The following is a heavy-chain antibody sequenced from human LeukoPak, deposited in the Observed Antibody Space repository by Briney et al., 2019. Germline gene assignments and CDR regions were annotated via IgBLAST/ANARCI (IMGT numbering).Heavy chain of an antibody. CDR3: AKDIVGGGDDY. CDR1: GFTFTKFW. CDR2: IQEDGKKE. J-gene: IGHJ4*02. Sequence: GGSLRLSCEASGFTFTKFWMSWVRQAPGEGLEWVANIQEDGKKENYVDSLRGRFTISRDNAKNSIYLQMNSLRVEDTAVYYCAKDIVGGGDDYWGQGTLVIVSS. V-gene: IGHV3-7*01. D-gene: IGHD2-21*02.